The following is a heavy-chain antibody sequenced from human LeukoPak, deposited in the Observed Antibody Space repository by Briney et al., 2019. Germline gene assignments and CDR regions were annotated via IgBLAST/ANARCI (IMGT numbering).Heavy chain of an antibody. CDR1: GGSFSGYY. J-gene: IGHJ4*02. Sequence: KPSETLSLTCAVYGGSFSGYYWSWIRQPPGKGLEWIGEINHSGSTNYNPSLKSRVTISVDTSKNQFSLMLSSVTAADTAVYYCARGIDYWGQGTLVTVSS. CDR2: INHSGST. CDR3: ARGIDY. V-gene: IGHV4-34*01.